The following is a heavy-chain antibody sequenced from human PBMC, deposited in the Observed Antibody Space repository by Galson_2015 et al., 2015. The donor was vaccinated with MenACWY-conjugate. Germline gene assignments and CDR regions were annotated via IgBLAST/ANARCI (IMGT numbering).Heavy chain of an antibody. Sequence: ETLSLTCTVSGGSISSYYWSWIRQPPGKGLEWIGYVYYSGSTNYNPSLQRRVTISVDTPKTQFSLKMTSGTASDTAVYHCARSRNWHGGRYCGLWGEGTRVTVAS. V-gene: IGHV4-59*01. D-gene: IGHD1-1*01. CDR1: GGSISSYY. CDR3: ARSRNWHGGRYCGL. J-gene: IGHJ4*02. CDR2: VYYSGST.